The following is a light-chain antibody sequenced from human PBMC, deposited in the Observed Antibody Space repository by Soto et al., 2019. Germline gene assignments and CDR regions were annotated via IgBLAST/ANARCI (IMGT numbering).Light chain of an antibody. CDR2: VAS. CDR3: QQIYSVPPT. CDR1: QNINNY. V-gene: IGKV1-39*01. Sequence: DIQMTQSPSSLSASVGDRVTITCRASQNINNYLNWYQQKSGKAPQVVMYVASSLQSGVPSRFTGRGSGTDFNFTITSLLPEDSATYYCQQIYSVPPTFGQGTKLEIK. J-gene: IGKJ2*01.